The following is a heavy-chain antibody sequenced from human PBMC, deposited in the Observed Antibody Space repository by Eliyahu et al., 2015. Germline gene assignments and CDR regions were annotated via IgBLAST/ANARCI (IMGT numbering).Heavy chain of an antibody. Sequence: EVQLLXSGGGLVQPGGSLKLSCAASGFTFRSYAMDWVRQAPGKGLEWISGISGSGGSTCYADSVKGRFTISRDNSKNTLYLQINNLRAEDTAVYYCAKDRYSSGSGGYFDYWGQGTLVTVSS. CDR2: ISGSGGST. CDR3: AKDRYSSGSGGYFDY. V-gene: IGHV3-23*01. J-gene: IGHJ4*02. D-gene: IGHD6-25*01. CDR1: GFTFRSYA.